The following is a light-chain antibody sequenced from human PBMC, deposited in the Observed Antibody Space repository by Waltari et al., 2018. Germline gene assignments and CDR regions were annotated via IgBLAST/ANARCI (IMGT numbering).Light chain of an antibody. CDR3: QTGGHGTWV. V-gene: IGLV4-69*01. CDR2: VNSDGSH. Sequence: QLVLTQSPSASASLGASVKLTCTLSSGHSSNVIAWLQQQPEKGPRYLMGVNSDGSHSRGDEIHARFSGSSSGAERYLTISSLQSEDEADYYCQTGGHGTWVFGGGTKLTVL. CDR1: SGHSSNV. J-gene: IGLJ3*02.